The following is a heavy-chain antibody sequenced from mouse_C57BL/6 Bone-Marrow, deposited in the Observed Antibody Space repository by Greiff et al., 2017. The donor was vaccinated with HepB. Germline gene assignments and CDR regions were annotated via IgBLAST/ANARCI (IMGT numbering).Heavy chain of an antibody. CDR3: ARSPTVVGHWYYGV. V-gene: IGHV1-64*01. J-gene: IGHJ1*03. Sequence: VQLQQPGAELVKPGASVKLSCKASGYTFTSYWMHWVKQRPGQGLEWIGMIHPNSGSTNYNEKFKSKATLTVDKSSSTAYMQLSSLTSEDSAVYYCARSPTVVGHWYYGVWGTGTTVTVSS. D-gene: IGHD1-1*01. CDR1: GYTFTSYW. CDR2: IHPNSGST.